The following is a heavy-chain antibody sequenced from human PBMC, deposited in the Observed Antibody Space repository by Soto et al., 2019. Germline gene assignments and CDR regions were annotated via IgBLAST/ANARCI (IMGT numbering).Heavy chain of an antibody. CDR3: GREAPTWNDGMYSLDY. CDR2: IIPFFGTG. CDR1: GGTFSNYA. Sequence: SVKVSCKASGGTFSNYAFSWVRQAPGQGLEWMGGIIPFFGTGNYAQKFQGRVTITADESTSTASMELPSLTSEDTAVYYCGREAPTWNDGMYSLDYWGQGTLVTVSS. D-gene: IGHD1-1*01. V-gene: IGHV1-69*13. J-gene: IGHJ4*01.